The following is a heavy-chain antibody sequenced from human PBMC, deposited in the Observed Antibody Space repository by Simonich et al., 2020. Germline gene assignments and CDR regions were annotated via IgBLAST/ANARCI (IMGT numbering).Heavy chain of an antibody. V-gene: IGHV4-34*01. CDR3: ARHLQLGPFDY. CDR1: GGSFSGYY. CDR2: INHSRST. J-gene: IGHJ4*02. Sequence: QVQLQQWGAGLLKPSETLSLTCAVYGGSFSGYYWSWIRQPPGKGLEWFGEINHSRSTNYNPSLKSRVTISVDTSKNQFSLKLSSVTAADTAVYYCARHLQLGPFDYWGQGTLVTVSS. D-gene: IGHD1-1*01.